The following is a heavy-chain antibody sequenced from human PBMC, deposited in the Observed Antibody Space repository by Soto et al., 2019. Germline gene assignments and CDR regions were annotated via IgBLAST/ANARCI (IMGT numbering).Heavy chain of an antibody. V-gene: IGHV3-21*01. CDR1: GFTFSSYS. CDR3: ARESRFLEWLSLNWFDP. CDR2: ISSSSSYI. D-gene: IGHD3-3*01. J-gene: IGHJ5*02. Sequence: GGSLRLSCAASGFTFSSYSMNWVRQAPGKGLEWVSSISSSSSYIYYADSVKGRFTISRDNAKNSLYLQMNSLRAEDTAVYYCARESRFLEWLSLNWFDPRAQRTPVTVSS.